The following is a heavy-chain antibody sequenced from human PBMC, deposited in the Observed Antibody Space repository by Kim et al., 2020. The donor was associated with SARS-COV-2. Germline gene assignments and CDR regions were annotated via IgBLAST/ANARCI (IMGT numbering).Heavy chain of an antibody. CDR1: RFTFSSYG. CDR3: AKERRKYCSGGSCNLEY. Sequence: GGSLRLSCAASRFTFSSYGLHWVRQAPGKGLEWVAVIWYDGSNKYHADSVKGRFTISRDNSKNTLYLQMNNLRAEDTAVYYCAKERRKYCSGGSCNLEYWGQGTLVTVSS. J-gene: IGHJ4*02. D-gene: IGHD2-15*01. CDR2: IWYDGSNK. V-gene: IGHV3-33*06.